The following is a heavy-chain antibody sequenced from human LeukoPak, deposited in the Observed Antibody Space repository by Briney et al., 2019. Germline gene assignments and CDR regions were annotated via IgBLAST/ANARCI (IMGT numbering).Heavy chain of an antibody. CDR2: IKSKTDGGTT. D-gene: IGHD1-26*01. V-gene: IGHV3-15*01. Sequence: GGSLRLSCAASGFTFSNAWMSWVRQAPGKGLEWVGRIKSKTDGGTTDYAAPVKGRFTISRDDSKNTLYLQMNSLKTEDTAVYYCTTDGVGIEGATFDYWGQGTLVTVSS. CDR3: TTDGVGIEGATFDY. J-gene: IGHJ4*02. CDR1: GFTFSNAW.